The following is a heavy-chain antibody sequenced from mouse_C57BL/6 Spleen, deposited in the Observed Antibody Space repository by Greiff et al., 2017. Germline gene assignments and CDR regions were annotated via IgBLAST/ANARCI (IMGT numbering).Heavy chain of an antibody. CDR1: GYTFTDYY. D-gene: IGHD2-4*01. Sequence: EVQLQQSGPVLVKPGASVKMSCKASGYTFTDYYMNWVKQSHGKSLEWIGVINPYNGGTSYNQKFKGKATLTVDKSSSTAYMELNSLTSEDSAVYYCARPNYDYDRVAWFAYWGQGTLVTVSA. CDR3: ARPNYDYDRVAWFAY. V-gene: IGHV1-19*01. CDR2: INPYNGGT. J-gene: IGHJ3*01.